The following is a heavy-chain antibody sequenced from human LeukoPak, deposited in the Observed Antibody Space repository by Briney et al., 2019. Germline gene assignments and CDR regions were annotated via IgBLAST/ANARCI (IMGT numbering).Heavy chain of an antibody. CDR1: GFTFSDYY. CDR2: ISSSSSTI. Sequence: KPAGSLKLSCAASGFTFSDYYMSWIRQAPGKGLEWDSYISSSSSTIYYGDSVKGRFTISRDNAKNSLYMQMNSLRAEDTAVYYCARESIAVAGTLVAYYFDYWGQGTLVTVSS. V-gene: IGHV3-11*01. J-gene: IGHJ4*02. D-gene: IGHD6-19*01. CDR3: ARESIAVAGTLVAYYFDY.